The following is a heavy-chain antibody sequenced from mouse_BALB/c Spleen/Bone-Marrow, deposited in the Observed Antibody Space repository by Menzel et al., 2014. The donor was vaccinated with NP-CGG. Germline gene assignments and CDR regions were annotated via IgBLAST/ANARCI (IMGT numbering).Heavy chain of an antibody. CDR1: GYTFTSYY. V-gene: IGHV1S81*02. D-gene: IGHD2-1*01. J-gene: IGHJ4*01. CDR2: INPSNGVN. Sequence: QVQLQQSGAELVKPGASVKLSCKASGYTFTSYYMYWVKQRPGQGLEWIGGINPSNGVNNFNEKFKSKASLTVDKSSSTAYMQLSSLTSEDSAVYYCSRGGNFDVMDYWCQGTSVTVSS. CDR3: SRGGNFDVMDY.